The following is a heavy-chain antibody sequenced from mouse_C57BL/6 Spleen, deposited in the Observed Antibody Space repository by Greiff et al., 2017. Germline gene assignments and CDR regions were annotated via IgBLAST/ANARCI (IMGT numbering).Heavy chain of an antibody. J-gene: IGHJ4*01. V-gene: IGHV1-19*01. CDR2: INPYNGGT. CDR3: ARSWPGDAMDY. Sequence: EVQLQQSGPVLVKPGASVKMSCKASGYTFTDYYMNWVKQSHGKSLEWIGVINPYNGGTSYNQKFKGKATLTVDKSSSTAYMELNSLTSEDSAVYDCARSWPGDAMDYWGQGTSVTVSS. CDR1: GYTFTDYY.